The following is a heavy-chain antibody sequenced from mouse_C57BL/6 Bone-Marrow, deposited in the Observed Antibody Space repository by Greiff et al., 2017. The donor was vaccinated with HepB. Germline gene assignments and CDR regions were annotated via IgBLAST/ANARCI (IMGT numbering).Heavy chain of an antibody. CDR2: IWWDDDK. D-gene: IGHD2-3*01. J-gene: IGHJ4*01. CDR3: ARIKGRGFYDGYYGGAMDY. CDR1: GFSLSTFGMG. V-gene: IGHV8-8*01. Sequence: QVTLKVSGPGILQPSQTLSLTCSFSGFSLSTFGMGVGWIRQPSGKGLEWLAHIWWDDDKYYNPALKSRLTISKDTSKNQVFLKIANVDTADTATYYCARIKGRGFYDGYYGGAMDYWGQGTSVTVSS.